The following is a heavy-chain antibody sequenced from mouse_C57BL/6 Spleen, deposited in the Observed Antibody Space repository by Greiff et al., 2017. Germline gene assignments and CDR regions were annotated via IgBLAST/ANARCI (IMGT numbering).Heavy chain of an antibody. Sequence: VQLQQSGPELVKPGASVKIPCKASGYTFTDYNMDWVKQSHGKSLEWIGDINPNNGGTIYNQKFKGKATVTVDKSSSTAYMELRSLTSEDTAVXSCARRGDYGGSSLYYFDYWGQGTTLTVSS. CDR1: GYTFTDYN. D-gene: IGHD1-1*01. CDR2: INPNNGGT. V-gene: IGHV1-18*01. CDR3: ARRGDYGGSSLYYFDY. J-gene: IGHJ2*01.